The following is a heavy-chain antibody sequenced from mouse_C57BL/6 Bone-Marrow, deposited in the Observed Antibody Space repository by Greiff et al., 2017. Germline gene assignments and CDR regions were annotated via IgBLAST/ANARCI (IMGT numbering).Heavy chain of an antibody. V-gene: IGHV1-81*01. CDR1: GYTFTSYG. CDR2: IYPRSGNT. CDR3: ARSLPYGFYWYFDV. D-gene: IGHD2-2*01. J-gene: IGHJ1*03. Sequence: QVQLQQSGAELARPGASVKLSCKASGYTFTSYGISWVKQRTGQGLEWIGEIYPRSGNTYYNEKFKGKATLTADKSSSTAYMELRSLTSEDSAVYFCARSLPYGFYWYFDVWDTGTTVTVSS.